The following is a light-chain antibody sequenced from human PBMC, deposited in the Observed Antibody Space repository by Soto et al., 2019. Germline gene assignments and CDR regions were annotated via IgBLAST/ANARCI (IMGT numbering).Light chain of an antibody. V-gene: IGKV3-20*01. CDR2: GAS. J-gene: IGKJ1*01. CDR1: QSVSSSY. CDR3: QQYGSSPRT. Sequence: TAFLQSNHALPLPPRESATLSCMASQSVSSSYLAWYQQKPGQAPRLLIYGASSRATGIPDRFSGSGSGTDFTLTISRLEPEDFAVYYCQQYGSSPRTFGQGTKVDIK.